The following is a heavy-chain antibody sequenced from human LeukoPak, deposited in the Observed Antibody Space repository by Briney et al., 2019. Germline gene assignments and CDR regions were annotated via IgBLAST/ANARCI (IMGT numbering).Heavy chain of an antibody. CDR1: GFTFSGSA. V-gene: IGHV3-73*01. D-gene: IGHD1-26*01. CDR2: IRSKANSYAT. CDR3: ASPTRSGSYEPNAFDI. Sequence: GGSLKLSCAASGFTFSGSAMHWVRQASGKGLEWVGCIRSKANSYATAYAASVKGRFTISRDDSKNTTYLQMNSLKTEDTAVYYCASPTRSGSYEPNAFDIWGQGTMVTVSS. J-gene: IGHJ3*02.